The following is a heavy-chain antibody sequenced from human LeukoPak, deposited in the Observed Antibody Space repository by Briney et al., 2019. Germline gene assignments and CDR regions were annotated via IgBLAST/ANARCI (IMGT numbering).Heavy chain of an antibody. CDR1: GFTFSSYG. V-gene: IGHV3-30*18. CDR2: ISYDGSNK. CDR3: AKATWGEIDY. Sequence: GGSLRLPCAASGFTFSSYGMHWVRQAPGKRLEWVAVISYDGSNKYYADSVKGRFTISRDNSKNTLYLQMNSLRAEDTAVYYCAKATWGEIDYWGQGTLVTVSS. D-gene: IGHD3-16*01. J-gene: IGHJ4*02.